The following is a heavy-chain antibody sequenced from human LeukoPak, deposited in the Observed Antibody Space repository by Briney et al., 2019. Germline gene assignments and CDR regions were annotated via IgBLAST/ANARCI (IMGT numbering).Heavy chain of an antibody. D-gene: IGHD6-19*01. CDR1: GYTFTSYY. CDR3: ARDVGIAVAPSAAFGI. CDR2: INPSGGST. J-gene: IGHJ3*02. V-gene: IGHV1-46*01. Sequence: ASVKVSCKASGYTFTSYYMHWVRQAPGQGLEWMGIINPSGGSTSYAQKFQGRVTMTRDTSTSTVYMELSSLRSEDTAVYYCARDVGIAVAPSAAFGIWGQGTMVTVSS.